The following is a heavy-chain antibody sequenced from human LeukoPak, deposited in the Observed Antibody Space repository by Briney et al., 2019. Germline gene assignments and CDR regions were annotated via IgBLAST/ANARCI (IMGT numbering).Heavy chain of an antibody. D-gene: IGHD6-13*01. CDR2: ISYDGSNK. V-gene: IGHV3-30-3*01. CDR1: GFTFSSYA. CDR3: ARGPGRRVAAAGLDY. J-gene: IGHJ4*02. Sequence: GGSLRLSCAASGFTFSSYAMHWVRQAPGKGLEWVAVISYDGSNKYYADSVKGRFTISRDNSKNTLYLQMNSLRAEDTAVYYCARGPGRRVAAAGLDYWGQGTLVTVSS.